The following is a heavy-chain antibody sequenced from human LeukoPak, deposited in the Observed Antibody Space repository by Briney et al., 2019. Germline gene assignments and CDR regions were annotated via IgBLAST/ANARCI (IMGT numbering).Heavy chain of an antibody. CDR1: GFTFGDYA. D-gene: IGHD1-14*01. Sequence: PGGSLRLSCAASGFTFGDYAMGWVRQAPGKGLEWVSTISGSGGSTYYADSVKGRFTISRDSSKNTLYLQMNNLRPEDTAVYYCAKLHNLNCDYWGLGTLVTVSS. V-gene: IGHV3-23*01. J-gene: IGHJ4*02. CDR3: AKLHNLNCDY. CDR2: ISGSGGST.